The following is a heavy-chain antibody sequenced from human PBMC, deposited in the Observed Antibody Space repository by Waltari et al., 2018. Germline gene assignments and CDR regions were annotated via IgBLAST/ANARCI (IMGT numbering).Heavy chain of an antibody. CDR1: GFTFSSYG. D-gene: IGHD2-15*01. J-gene: IGHJ4*02. CDR3: ARMITGGYSLDF. V-gene: IGHV3-33*01. Sequence: QVQLVESGGGVVQPGRSLRLSCAASGFTFSSYGMHWVRQAPGKGLEWVAVIWYDGSKKYYADSVKGRFTISRDNSKNTLYLQMNSLRVEDTALYYCARMITGGYSLDFWGQGTLVTVSS. CDR2: IWYDGSKK.